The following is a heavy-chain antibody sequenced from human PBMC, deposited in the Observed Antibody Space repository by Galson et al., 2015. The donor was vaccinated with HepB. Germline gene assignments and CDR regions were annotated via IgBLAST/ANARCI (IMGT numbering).Heavy chain of an antibody. V-gene: IGHV1-58*01. J-gene: IGHJ6*02. CDR1: GFTFTSSA. Sequence: SVKVSCKASGFTFTSSAVQWVRQARGQRLEWIGWIVVGSGNTNYAQKFQERVTITRDMSTSTAYMELSSLRSEDTAVYYCAAGRWGGYYYGMDVWGQGTTVTVSS. CDR3: AAGRWGGYYYGMDV. CDR2: IVVGSGNT. D-gene: IGHD3-16*01.